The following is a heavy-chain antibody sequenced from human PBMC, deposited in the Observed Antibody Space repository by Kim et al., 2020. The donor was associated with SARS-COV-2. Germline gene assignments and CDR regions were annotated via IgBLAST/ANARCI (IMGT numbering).Heavy chain of an antibody. CDR2: INHSGST. Sequence: SETLSLTCAVFGGSFSGYYWSWIRQPPGKGLEWIGEINHSGSTNYNPSLKSRVTISVDTSKNQFSLKLSSVTAADTAVYYCARVRDSSGYYRNYFDYWGQGTLVTVSS. CDR1: GGSFSGYY. CDR3: ARVRDSSGYYRNYFDY. D-gene: IGHD3-22*01. V-gene: IGHV4-34*01. J-gene: IGHJ4*02.